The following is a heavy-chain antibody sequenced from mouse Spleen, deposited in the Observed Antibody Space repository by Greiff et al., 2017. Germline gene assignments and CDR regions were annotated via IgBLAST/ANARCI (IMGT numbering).Heavy chain of an antibody. CDR1: GFTFSSYA. D-gene: IGHD2-4*01. Sequence: EVQLVESGGGLVKPGGSLKLSCAASGFTFSSYAMSWVRQTPEKRLEWVATISSGGGNTYYPDSVKGRFTISRDNAKNTLYLQMSSLKSEDTAMYYCARLFYYDYDCWFAYWGQGTLVTVSA. V-gene: IGHV5-9-3*01. J-gene: IGHJ3*01. CDR2: ISSGGGNT. CDR3: ARLFYYDYDCWFAY.